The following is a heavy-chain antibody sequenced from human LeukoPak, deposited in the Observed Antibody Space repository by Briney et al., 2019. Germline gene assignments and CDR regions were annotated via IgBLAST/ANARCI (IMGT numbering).Heavy chain of an antibody. CDR2: ISSSSSYI. Sequence: GGSLRLSCAASGFTFSSYSMNWVRQAPGKGLEWVSSISSSSSYIYYADSVKGRFTISRDNAKSSLYLQMNSLRAEDTVVYYCARDGYRGSGSYYKSDAFDIWGQGTMVTVSS. J-gene: IGHJ3*02. CDR1: GFTFSSYS. V-gene: IGHV3-21*01. D-gene: IGHD3-10*01. CDR3: ARDGYRGSGSYYKSDAFDI.